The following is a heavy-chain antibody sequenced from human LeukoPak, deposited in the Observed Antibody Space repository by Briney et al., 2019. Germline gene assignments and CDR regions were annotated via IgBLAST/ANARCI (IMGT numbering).Heavy chain of an antibody. J-gene: IGHJ3*02. CDR2: IYSGGST. CDR3: AREAGAFDI. D-gene: IGHD6-13*01. CDR1: GFTFSNYA. Sequence: GGSLRLSCAASGFTFSNYAMSWVRQAPGKGLEWVSVIYSGGSTYYADSVKGRFTISRDNSKNTLYLQMNSLRAEDTAVYYYAREAGAFDIWGQGTMVTVSS. V-gene: IGHV3-53*01.